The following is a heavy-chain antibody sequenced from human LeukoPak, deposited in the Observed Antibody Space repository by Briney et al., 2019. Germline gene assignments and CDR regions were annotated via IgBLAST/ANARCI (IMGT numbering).Heavy chain of an antibody. Sequence: SVKVSCKASGGTFSSYAISWVRQAPGQGLEWMGGIIPIFGTANYAQKFQGRATITADESTSTAYMELSSLRSEDTAVYYCARAGAYDILTGYYIWGQGTMVTVSS. CDR1: GGTFSSYA. CDR3: ARAGAYDILTGYYI. CDR2: IIPIFGTA. V-gene: IGHV1-69*13. J-gene: IGHJ3*02. D-gene: IGHD3-9*01.